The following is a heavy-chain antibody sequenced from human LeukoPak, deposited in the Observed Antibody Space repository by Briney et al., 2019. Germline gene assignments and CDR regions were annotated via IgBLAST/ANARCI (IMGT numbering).Heavy chain of an antibody. Sequence: ASVKVSCKASGYTFTNYAVSWVRQAPGQGLEYMGYISAYNGNTNYAQNLQGRVTMTTDTSTTTVYMELRSLRSDDTAVYYCARGDRSIVVVVAANLDNWGQGTLVTVSS. V-gene: IGHV1-18*01. CDR1: GYTFTNYA. CDR2: ISAYNGNT. J-gene: IGHJ4*02. D-gene: IGHD2-15*01. CDR3: ARGDRSIVVVVAANLDN.